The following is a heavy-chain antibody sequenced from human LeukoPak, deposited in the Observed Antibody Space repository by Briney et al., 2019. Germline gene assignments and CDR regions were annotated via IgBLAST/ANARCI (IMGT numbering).Heavy chain of an antibody. Sequence: ASVKVSCKASGGTFSSYAISWVRQAPGRGLEWMGGIIPIFGTANYAQKFQGRVTITTDESTSTAYMELSSLRSEDTAVYYCAGTHYDFWSGYYFDYWGQGTLVTVSS. D-gene: IGHD3-3*01. J-gene: IGHJ4*02. CDR3: AGTHYDFWSGYYFDY. CDR2: IIPIFGTA. CDR1: GGTFSSYA. V-gene: IGHV1-69*05.